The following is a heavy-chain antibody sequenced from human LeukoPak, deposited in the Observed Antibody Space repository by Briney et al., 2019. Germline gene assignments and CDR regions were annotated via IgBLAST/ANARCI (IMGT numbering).Heavy chain of an antibody. CDR2: INHSGST. V-gene: IGHV4-34*01. Sequence: PSETLSLTCAVYGGSFSAYYWSWIRQPLGKGLEWIGEINHSGSTNYNPSLKSRVTISVDTSKNQFSLKLSSVTAADTAVYYCASLRVDSNWFDPWGQGTLVTVSS. CDR3: ASLRVDSNWFDP. J-gene: IGHJ5*02. CDR1: GGSFSAYY. D-gene: IGHD2-15*01.